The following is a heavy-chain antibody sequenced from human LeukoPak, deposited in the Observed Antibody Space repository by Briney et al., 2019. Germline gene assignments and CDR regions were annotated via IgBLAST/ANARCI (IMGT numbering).Heavy chain of an antibody. J-gene: IGHJ4*02. CDR2: INSDMSST. D-gene: IGHD6-19*01. CDR1: GFTFSNHW. V-gene: IGHV3-74*01. Sequence: GWSLRLSCAASGFTFSNHWMHWVRQAPGKGLVWVSRINSDMSSTNYADSVKGRFTISRDNAKNTLYLQMNSVSAEDTAVYYCARDIAVSGNYFEYWGQGTLVTVSS. CDR3: ARDIAVSGNYFEY.